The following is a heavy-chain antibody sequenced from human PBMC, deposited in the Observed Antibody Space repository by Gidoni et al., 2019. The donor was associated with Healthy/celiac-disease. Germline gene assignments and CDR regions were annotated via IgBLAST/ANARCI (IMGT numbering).Heavy chain of an antibody. J-gene: IGHJ6*02. V-gene: IGHV2-5*02. CDR2: IYWDDDK. CDR3: AHYEGELEPHVLYGMDV. Sequence: QITLKESGPTLVKPTQTLTLTCTFSGFPLSTSGVGVGWIRQPPGKALEWLALIYWDDDKRYSPSLKSRLTITKDTSKNQVVLTMTNMDPVDTATYYCAHYEGELEPHVLYGMDVWGQGTTVTVSS. CDR1: GFPLSTSGVG. D-gene: IGHD1-1*01.